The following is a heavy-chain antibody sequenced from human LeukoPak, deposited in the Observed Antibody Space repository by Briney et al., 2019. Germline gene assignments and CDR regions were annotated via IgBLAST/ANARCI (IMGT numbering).Heavy chain of an antibody. CDR2: ISPSSSPI. Sequence: GGSLRLSCAASGFNFGDSSMNWVRQAPGKGLEWVSYISPSSSPIYYADSLKGRFTISRDNAENSLYLQMNSLRADDTAVYYCARSVYSGSSRYFDYWGQGTLVTVSS. D-gene: IGHD6-6*01. V-gene: IGHV3-48*01. J-gene: IGHJ4*02. CDR1: GFNFGDSS. CDR3: ARSVYSGSSRYFDY.